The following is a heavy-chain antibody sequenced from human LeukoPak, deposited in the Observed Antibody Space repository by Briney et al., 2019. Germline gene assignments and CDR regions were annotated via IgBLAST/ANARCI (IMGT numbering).Heavy chain of an antibody. Sequence: QSGGSLRLSCAASGFTFSSFAMSWVRRAPGKGLVWVSRISGDGRNINYADSVRGRFTISRDNAKNTLYLQMNTLRVEDTAVYYCTRDLMDYDVSTGLHHYYMDVWGQGTTVTVSS. D-gene: IGHD3-9*01. J-gene: IGHJ6*02. CDR2: ISGDGRNI. CDR1: GFTFSSFA. CDR3: TRDLMDYDVSTGLHHYYMDV. V-gene: IGHV3-74*01.